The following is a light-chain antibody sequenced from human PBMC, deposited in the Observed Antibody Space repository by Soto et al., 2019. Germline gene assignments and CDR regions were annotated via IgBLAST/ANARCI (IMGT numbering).Light chain of an antibody. CDR2: GVS. CDR3: QQYMSSVT. J-gene: IGKJ1*01. Sequence: EIVLTQSPGSLSLSQGERATLSCRASQSVDSTFFAWYQKKPGQAPRLLMYGVSKRATGIPDRFSGSGSGTDFTLTISRLEPVDFAVYYCQQYMSSVTFGQGTRVEIK. V-gene: IGKV3-20*01. CDR1: QSVDSTF.